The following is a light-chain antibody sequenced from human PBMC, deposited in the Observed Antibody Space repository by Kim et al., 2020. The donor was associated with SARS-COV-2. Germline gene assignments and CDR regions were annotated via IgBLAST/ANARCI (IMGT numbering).Light chain of an antibody. CDR2: AAS. Sequence: AAVGDRVIITCRASQGISNYVAWYQQKPVKVPQRLIYAASTMQSGVPTRFSGSGSGTDFTLTISSLQPEDVATYYCQKYDSAPRTFGPGTKVDIK. V-gene: IGKV1-27*01. CDR3: QKYDSAPRT. CDR1: QGISNY. J-gene: IGKJ3*01.